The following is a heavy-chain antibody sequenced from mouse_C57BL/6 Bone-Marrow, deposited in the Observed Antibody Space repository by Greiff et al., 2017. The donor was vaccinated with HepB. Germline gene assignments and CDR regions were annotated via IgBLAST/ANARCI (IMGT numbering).Heavy chain of an antibody. V-gene: IGHV1-53*01. Sequence: QVQLQQPGTELVKPGASVKLSCKASGYTFTSYWMHWVKQRPGQGLEWIGNINPSNGGTNYNEKFKSKATLTVDKSSSTAYMQLSSLTSEDSAVYFCARGTYGSSLWFAYWGQGTLVTVSA. J-gene: IGHJ3*01. CDR2: INPSNGGT. D-gene: IGHD1-1*01. CDR3: ARGTYGSSLWFAY. CDR1: GYTFTSYW.